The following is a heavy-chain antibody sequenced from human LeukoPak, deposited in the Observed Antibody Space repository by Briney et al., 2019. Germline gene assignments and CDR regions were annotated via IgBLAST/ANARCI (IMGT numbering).Heavy chain of an antibody. CDR3: AELGITMIGGV. J-gene: IGHJ6*04. CDR1: GFTFSNYW. CDR2: IKQDGSEK. V-gene: IGHV3-7*01. Sequence: GGSLRLSCAASGFTFSNYWMSWVRQAPGKGLEWVANIKQDGSEKYYVDSVKGRFTISRDNAKNSLYLQMNSLRAEDTAVYYCAELGITMIGGVWGKGTTVTISS. D-gene: IGHD3-10*02.